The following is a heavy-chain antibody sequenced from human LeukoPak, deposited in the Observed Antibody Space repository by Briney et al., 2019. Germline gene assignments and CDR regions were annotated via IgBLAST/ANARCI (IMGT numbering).Heavy chain of an antibody. V-gene: IGHV3-23*01. D-gene: IGHD2-2*01. J-gene: IGHJ6*03. CDR2: ISGSGGST. Sequence: GGSLRLSCAASGFTFSSYAMSWVRQAPGKGLEWVSVISGSGGSTYYADSVKGRFTISRDNAKNSLYLQMNSLRAEDTAVYYCARDLYRYYYYMDVWGKGTTVTVSS. CDR1: GFTFSSYA. CDR3: ARDLYRYYYYMDV.